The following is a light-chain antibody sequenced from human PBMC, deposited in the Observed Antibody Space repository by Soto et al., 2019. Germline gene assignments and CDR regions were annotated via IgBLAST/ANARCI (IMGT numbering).Light chain of an antibody. CDR2: GAS. J-gene: IGKJ1*01. V-gene: IGKV3-20*01. CDR1: QSVSSTY. Sequence: EIVLTQSPGTLSLSPGERATLSCRASQSVSSTYLAWYQQKPGQAPRLLFYGASSRATGIPDRFSGSGSGTNFTLTISRLEPEDLAVYYCQQLGTFGQGTKVEIK. CDR3: QQLGT.